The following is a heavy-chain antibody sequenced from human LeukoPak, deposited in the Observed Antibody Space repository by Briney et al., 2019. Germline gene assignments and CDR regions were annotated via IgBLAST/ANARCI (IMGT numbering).Heavy chain of an antibody. V-gene: IGHV3-21*01. CDR3: AREISSSGCLDY. Sequence: GGSLRLSCAASGFTFSSYSMNWVRQAPGKGLEWVSSITSSSGYIYYADSVKGRFTIPRDNAKKSLYLQMNSLRAEDTAVYYCAREISSSGCLDYWGQGTLVTVSS. J-gene: IGHJ4*02. CDR1: GFTFSSYS. D-gene: IGHD6-25*01. CDR2: ITSSSGYI.